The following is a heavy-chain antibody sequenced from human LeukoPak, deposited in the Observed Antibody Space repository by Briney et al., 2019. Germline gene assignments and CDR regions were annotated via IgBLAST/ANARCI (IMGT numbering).Heavy chain of an antibody. D-gene: IGHD6-13*01. CDR1: GGSISSYY. J-gene: IGHJ3*02. V-gene: IGHV4-4*07. Sequence: SETLSLTCTVSGGSISSYYWSWIRQPAGKGLEWIGRIYTSGSTNYNPSLKSRVTMSVDTSKNQFSLKLSSVTAADTAVYYCARYPKGIAAAGTDAFGIWGQGTMVTVSS. CDR3: ARYPKGIAAAGTDAFGI. CDR2: IYTSGST.